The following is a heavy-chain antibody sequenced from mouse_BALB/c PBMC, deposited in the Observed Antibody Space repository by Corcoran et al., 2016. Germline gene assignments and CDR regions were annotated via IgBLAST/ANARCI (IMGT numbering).Heavy chain of an antibody. CDR3: ARSIAFYFDY. Sequence: DVQLQESGPGLVKPSQSLSLTCSVTGYSIPSGYYWNWIRQFPGNKLEWMGYISYDGSNNYNPSLKNRISITRDTSKNQFFLKLNSVTTEDTATYYCARSIAFYFDYWGQGTTLTVSS. V-gene: IGHV3-6*02. CDR2: ISYDGSN. J-gene: IGHJ2*01. CDR1: GYSIPSGYY.